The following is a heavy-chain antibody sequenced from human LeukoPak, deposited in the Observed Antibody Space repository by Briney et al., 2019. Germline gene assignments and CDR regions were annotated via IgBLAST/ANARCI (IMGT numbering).Heavy chain of an antibody. D-gene: IGHD3-16*01. Sequence: ASVTGSCKASGYIFTSYYIHWVRQVPGQGLEWMGIIYPSTGYANYAQTFQCRVTMVMDTSTSTVDMELSSLRSEDTAVYYCVREEEGGTFDYYGQGTVAIVSS. V-gene: IGHV1-46*01. J-gene: IGHJ4*02. CDR3: VREEEGGTFDY. CDR1: GYIFTSYY. CDR2: IYPSTGYA.